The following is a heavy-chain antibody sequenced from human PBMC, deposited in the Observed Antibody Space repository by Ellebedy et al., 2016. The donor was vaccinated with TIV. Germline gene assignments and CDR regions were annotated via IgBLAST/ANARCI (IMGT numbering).Heavy chain of an antibody. CDR2: ISSSWGST. Sequence: GESLKISCSASEFTFSRYAMHWVRQAPGKGLEYVSTISSSWGSTYHADSVKGRFTVARDNANNSVYLQMNSLRAEDTAVYYCGRAREPGYFAYYYYGMDVWGQGTTVTVSS. D-gene: IGHD3-9*01. CDR3: GRAREPGYFAYYYYGMDV. CDR1: EFTFSRYA. J-gene: IGHJ6*02. V-gene: IGHV3-64*04.